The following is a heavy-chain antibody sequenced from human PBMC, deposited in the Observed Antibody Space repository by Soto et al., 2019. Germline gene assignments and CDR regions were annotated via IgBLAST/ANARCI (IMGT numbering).Heavy chain of an antibody. Sequence: SVKVSCKASGGTFSSYTISWVRQAPGQGLEWMGRIIPILGIANYAQKFQGRVTITADKSTSTDYMELSSLRSEDTAVYNCAREPKWEPVDYWGQGTLVTVSS. CDR3: AREPKWEPVDY. D-gene: IGHD1-26*01. CDR2: IIPILGIA. V-gene: IGHV1-69*04. J-gene: IGHJ4*02. CDR1: GGTFSSYT.